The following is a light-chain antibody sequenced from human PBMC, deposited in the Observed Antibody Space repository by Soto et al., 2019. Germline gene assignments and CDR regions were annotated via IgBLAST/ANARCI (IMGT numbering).Light chain of an antibody. CDR3: SSYTTSSTPHYV. CDR1: SSDVGGYNS. J-gene: IGLJ1*01. V-gene: IGLV2-14*03. CDR2: DVS. Sequence: QYVLTQPASVSGSPGQSITISCTGTSSDVGGYNSVSWYQHHPGKAPKLMIFDVSDRPSGVSSRFSGSKSGNTASLTISGLQAEDEADYYCSSYTTSSTPHYVFGPGTKLTVL.